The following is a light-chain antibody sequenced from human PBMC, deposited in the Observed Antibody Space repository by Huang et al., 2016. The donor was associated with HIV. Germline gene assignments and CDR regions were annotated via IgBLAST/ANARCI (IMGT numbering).Light chain of an antibody. CDR2: GAS. Sequence: ERVVTQSPVTLSVSPGERATFSCRASQSISSKLAWYQQKPGQAPRLLIYGASTRATGIPARFSGSGSGTEFTLTISSLQSEDFAVYYCQQYNNWPFTFGPGTRVDIK. CDR3: QQYNNWPFT. J-gene: IGKJ3*01. V-gene: IGKV3-15*01. CDR1: QSISSK.